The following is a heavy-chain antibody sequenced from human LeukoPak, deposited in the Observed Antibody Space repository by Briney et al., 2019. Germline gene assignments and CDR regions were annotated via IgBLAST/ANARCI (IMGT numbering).Heavy chain of an antibody. V-gene: IGHV3-20*04. CDR2: INWNGGST. CDR3: VRSLRSADF. CDR1: GFTFDDYG. Sequence: GGSLRLSCAASGFTFDDYGMSWVRQAPGKGLEWVSGINWNGGSTGYADSVKGRFTISRDNAKNTLFLQMDSLRAEDTALYYCVRSLRSADFWGQGTLVTVSS. J-gene: IGHJ4*02.